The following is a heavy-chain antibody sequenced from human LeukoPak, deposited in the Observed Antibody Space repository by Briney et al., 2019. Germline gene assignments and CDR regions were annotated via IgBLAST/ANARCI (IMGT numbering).Heavy chain of an antibody. V-gene: IGHV4-34*01. Sequence: SETLSLTCAVYGGSFSGYYWSWIRQPPGKGLEWIGEINHSGSTNYNPSLKSRVTISVDTSKNQFSLKLSSVTAADTAVYYCARSPGWELGYFDYWGQGTLVTVSS. CDR3: ARSPGWELGYFDY. J-gene: IGHJ4*02. CDR2: INHSGST. CDR1: GGSFSGYY. D-gene: IGHD1-26*01.